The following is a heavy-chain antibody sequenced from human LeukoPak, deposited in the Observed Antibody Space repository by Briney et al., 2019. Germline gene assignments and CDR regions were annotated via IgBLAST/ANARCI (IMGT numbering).Heavy chain of an antibody. J-gene: IGHJ4*02. D-gene: IGHD5-18*01. CDR2: ISYDGSNK. CDR3: AKGLYSYTIGPSFDY. Sequence: TGGSLRLSCAASGFTFSSYAMHWVRQAPGKGLEWVAVISYDGSNKYYADSVKGRFTISRDNSKNTLYLQMNSLRVEDTAVYYCAKGLYSYTIGPSFDYWGQGTLVTVSS. CDR1: GFTFSSYA. V-gene: IGHV3-30*04.